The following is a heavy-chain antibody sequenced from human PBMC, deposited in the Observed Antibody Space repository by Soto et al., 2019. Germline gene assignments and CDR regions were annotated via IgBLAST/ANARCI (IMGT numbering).Heavy chain of an antibody. Sequence: GGSPRLSCAASGFTFSSYSMNWVRQAPGKGLEWVSSISSSSSYIYYADSVKGRFTISRDNAKNSLYLQMNSLRAEDTAVYYCARDSKGMAGDANPYFDYWGQGTLVTVSS. CDR3: ARDSKGMAGDANPYFDY. CDR1: GFTFSSYS. D-gene: IGHD2-21*01. CDR2: ISSSSSYI. J-gene: IGHJ4*02. V-gene: IGHV3-21*01.